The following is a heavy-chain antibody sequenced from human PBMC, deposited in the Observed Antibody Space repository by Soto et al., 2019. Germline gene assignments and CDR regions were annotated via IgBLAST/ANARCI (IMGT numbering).Heavy chain of an antibody. CDR1: GDTLSHYG. CDR3: AAGDSSDTGDH. J-gene: IGHJ4*02. CDR2: TTAILGTR. Sequence: QVQLVQSGAEVKKPGSSVKVSCKASGDTLSHYGVSWVRQVPGKGLEWMGGTTAILGTRDYAQKFQGRMTIPSDETTTNSYMELNSLTSDDTAVYDCAAGDSSDTGDHWGQGTLVTVSS. D-gene: IGHD5-18*01. V-gene: IGHV1-69*01.